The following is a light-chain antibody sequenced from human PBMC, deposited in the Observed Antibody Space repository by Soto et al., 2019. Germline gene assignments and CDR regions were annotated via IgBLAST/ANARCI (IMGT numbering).Light chain of an antibody. CDR3: LQRYIAHV. CDR2: AAF. V-gene: IGKV1-39*01. J-gene: IGKJ4*02. Sequence: CVGDRETVALRASQSISSYLNWYQQKPGKAPKLLIYAAFSLQSGVPSRFSVRGSHTDFTLTIICLQPDEFATYFGLQRYIAHVFGGGTKVDIK. CDR1: QSISSY.